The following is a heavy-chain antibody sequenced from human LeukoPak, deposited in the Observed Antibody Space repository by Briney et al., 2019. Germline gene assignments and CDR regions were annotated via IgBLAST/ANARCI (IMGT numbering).Heavy chain of an antibody. V-gene: IGHV3-23*01. CDR1: GFTFSSYA. CDR2: ISGSGGST. Sequence: EGSLRLSCAASGFTFSSYAMSWVRQAPGKGLEWVSAISGSGGSTYYADSVKGRFTISRDNSKNTLYLQMNSLRPEDTAVYYCAKDYVGGYYYYMDVWGKGTTVTVSS. D-gene: IGHD3-16*01. J-gene: IGHJ6*03. CDR3: AKDYVGGYYYYMDV.